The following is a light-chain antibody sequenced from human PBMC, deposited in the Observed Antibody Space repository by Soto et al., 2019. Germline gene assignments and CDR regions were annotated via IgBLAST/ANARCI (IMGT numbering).Light chain of an antibody. CDR2: DTS. CDR3: LVSYSGAQV. V-gene: IGLV7-46*01. CDR1: TGAVTSNHF. J-gene: IGLJ3*02. Sequence: QAVVTQEPSLTVSPGGTVTLTCGSITGAVTSNHFPYWFQQKPGQAPRTLIYDTSNKHSWTPARFSGSLLGGKAALTLSGAQAEDEADYYCLVSYSGAQVFGGGTKLTVL.